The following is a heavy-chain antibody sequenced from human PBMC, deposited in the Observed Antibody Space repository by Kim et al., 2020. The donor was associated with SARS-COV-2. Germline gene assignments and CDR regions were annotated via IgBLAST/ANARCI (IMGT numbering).Heavy chain of an antibody. D-gene: IGHD6-13*01. CDR1: GYTFTSYG. Sequence: ASVKVSCKASGYTFTSYGISWVRQAPGQGLEWMGWISPYNGKTNYAQKLQGRVTMTTDTSTSTAYMELRSLRSDDTAVYYFASAISSSWNRGAYYYYYGMDVWGQGTTVTVSS. J-gene: IGHJ6*02. V-gene: IGHV1-18*01. CDR3: ASAISSSWNRGAYYYYYGMDV. CDR2: ISPYNGKT.